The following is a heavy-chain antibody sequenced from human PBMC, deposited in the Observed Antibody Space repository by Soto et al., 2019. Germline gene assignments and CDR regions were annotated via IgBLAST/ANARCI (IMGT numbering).Heavy chain of an antibody. D-gene: IGHD6-19*01. J-gene: IGHJ4*02. V-gene: IGHV4-39*01. Sequence: LSLTCAVSGDSISSSGFYWGRIRQPPGKGLEWIGSIYYSGSTYYNPSLKSRVTISVDTSKSQFSLKMRSVTAADTAVYYCARRQQWLAGYFDYWGQGTLVTVSS. CDR2: IYYSGST. CDR1: GDSISSSGFY. CDR3: ARRQQWLAGYFDY.